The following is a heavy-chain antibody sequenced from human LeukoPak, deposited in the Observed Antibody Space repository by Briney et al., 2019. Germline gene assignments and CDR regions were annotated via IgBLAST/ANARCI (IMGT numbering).Heavy chain of an antibody. D-gene: IGHD6-13*01. V-gene: IGHV1-2*02. CDR2: INPNSGGT. Sequence: GASVKVSCKASGYTFTGYYMHWVRQAPGQGLEWMGWINPNSGGTNYAQKFQGRVTMTRDTSISTAYMELSRLRSDDTAVYYCARAQEGIAAAGTGYYYYYMDVWGKGTTVTVSS. CDR1: GYTFTGYY. CDR3: ARAQEGIAAAGTGYYYYYMDV. J-gene: IGHJ6*03.